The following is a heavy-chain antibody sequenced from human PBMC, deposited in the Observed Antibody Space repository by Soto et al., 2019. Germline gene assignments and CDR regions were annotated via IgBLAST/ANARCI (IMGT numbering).Heavy chain of an antibody. J-gene: IGHJ5*02. CDR3: ARESGYDILTGYYNNWFDP. Sequence: SETLSLTCAVYGGSFSGYYWSWIRQPPGKGLEWIGEINHSGSTNYNPSLKSRVTISVDTSKNQFSLKLSSVTAADTAVYYCARESGYDILTGYYNNWFDPWGQGTLVTVSS. CDR1: GGSFSGYY. D-gene: IGHD3-9*01. CDR2: INHSGST. V-gene: IGHV4-34*01.